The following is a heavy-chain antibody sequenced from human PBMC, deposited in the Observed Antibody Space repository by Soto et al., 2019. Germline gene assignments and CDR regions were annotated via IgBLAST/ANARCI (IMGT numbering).Heavy chain of an antibody. V-gene: IGHV3-23*01. CDR1: GFTFSSYA. D-gene: IGHD3-3*01. CDR3: AKDLSVTYYVFWSGYLDYYGMHV. Sequence: GGSLRLSCAASGFTFSSYAMSWVRQAPGKGLEWVSAISGSGGSTYYADSVKGRFTISRDNSKNTLYLQMNSLRAEDTAVYYCAKDLSVTYYVFWSGYLDYYGMHVWGQAIMVTVSS. CDR2: ISGSGGST. J-gene: IGHJ6*02.